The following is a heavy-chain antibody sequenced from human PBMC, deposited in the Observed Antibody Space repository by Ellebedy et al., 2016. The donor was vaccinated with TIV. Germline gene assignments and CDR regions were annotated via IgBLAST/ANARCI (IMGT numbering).Heavy chain of an antibody. V-gene: IGHV1-46*01. CDR2: INPTSGSP. Sequence: ASVTVSCKASGYTFTSYFLYWVRQAPGQGLQWMGIINPTSGSPNYAQKFQGRVTVTRDTSTSTVYMELSSLRSEDTAVYYCARGDNYYYESSGYYYSYWGQGTLVTVSS. CDR3: ARGDNYYYESSGYYYSY. J-gene: IGHJ4*02. D-gene: IGHD3-22*01. CDR1: GYTFTSYF.